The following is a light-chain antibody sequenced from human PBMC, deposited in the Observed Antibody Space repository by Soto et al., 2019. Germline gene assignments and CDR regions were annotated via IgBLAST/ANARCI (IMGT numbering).Light chain of an antibody. CDR3: QQYWSSPRT. J-gene: IGKJ1*01. CDR2: QAS. CDR1: QSVRSTN. Sequence: EVVLTQSPGTLSLSPGERATLSCRASQSVRSTNLAWYRQNPGQAPRLLIYQASNRATGIPDRFSGSGSGADFTLTISRLEPEDFAVYYCQQYWSSPRTFGQGTKVEIK. V-gene: IGKV3-20*01.